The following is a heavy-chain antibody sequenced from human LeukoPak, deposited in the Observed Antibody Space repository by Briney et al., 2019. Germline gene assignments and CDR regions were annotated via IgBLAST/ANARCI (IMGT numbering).Heavy chain of an antibody. J-gene: IGHJ4*02. CDR1: GGFISTYY. Sequence: PSETLSLTCTVSGGFISTYYWSWIRQPPGKGLEWLGEISHTGNTHYNPSLKSRVTVSVDISADMSTTRVSLNLKSVTAADMAIYYCARGPGHSFKYWGQGTRVTVSS. CDR2: ISHTGNT. CDR3: ARGPGHSFKY. D-gene: IGHD1-1*01. V-gene: IGHV4-59*12.